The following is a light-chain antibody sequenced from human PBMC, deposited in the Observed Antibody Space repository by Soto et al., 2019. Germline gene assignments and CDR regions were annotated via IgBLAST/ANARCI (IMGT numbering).Light chain of an antibody. J-gene: IGLJ2*01. CDR3: QPYDSSLSGRGV. Sequence: QSVLTQPPSVSGAPGQRVTISCTGSSSNIGAGYDVHWYQQLPGTAPKLLIYGNCNRPSGVPDRFSGSKSGTSASLAITGLQAEDEADYYCQPYDSSLSGRGVFGGGTKLTVL. CDR2: GNC. CDR1: SSNIGAGYD. V-gene: IGLV1-40*01.